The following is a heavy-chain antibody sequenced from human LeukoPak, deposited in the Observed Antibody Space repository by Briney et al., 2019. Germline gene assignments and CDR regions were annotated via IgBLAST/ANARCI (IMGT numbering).Heavy chain of an antibody. Sequence: ASVKVSCKASGYTLTSYYMHWVRQAPGQGLEWMGIINPSGGSTNYAQNFQGRVTMTRDTSTSTVYMKLSSLTSDDTAVYYCARGFSSGHGYWGQGTLVTVSP. CDR2: INPSGGST. CDR1: GYTLTSYY. V-gene: IGHV1-46*03. J-gene: IGHJ4*02. CDR3: ARGFSSGHGY. D-gene: IGHD6-19*01.